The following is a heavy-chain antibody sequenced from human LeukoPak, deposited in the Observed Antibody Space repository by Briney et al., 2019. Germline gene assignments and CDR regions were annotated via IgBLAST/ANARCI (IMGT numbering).Heavy chain of an antibody. J-gene: IGHJ4*02. Sequence: PSETLSLTCAVYGGSFSGYYWSWIRQSAGKGLEWIGRMYTSGTTDYNPSLKSRVTMSVDTSKNQFSLKLNSVTAADTAVYYCARGPRRYDFWSGYYGGFDYWGQGTLVTVSS. D-gene: IGHD3-3*01. CDR2: MYTSGTT. CDR3: ARGPRRYDFWSGYYGGFDY. V-gene: IGHV4-59*10. CDR1: GGSFSGYY.